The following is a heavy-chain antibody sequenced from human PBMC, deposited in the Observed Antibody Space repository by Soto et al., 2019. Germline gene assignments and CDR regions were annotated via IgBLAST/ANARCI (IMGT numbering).Heavy chain of an antibody. J-gene: IGHJ3*02. V-gene: IGHV1-69*11. CDR2: VIPTLGTA. CDR1: VGPFNHHS. D-gene: IGHD4-17*01. CDR3: ASDYGEIDAFDI. Sequence: SVKVSCQTSVGPFNHHSINWVRQAPGQGLEWVGLVIPTLGTADDAQKFQGRVTRTADEVTNTAYMERSSLRSDDTCVYDCASDYGEIDAFDIWGQGTSVTVSS.